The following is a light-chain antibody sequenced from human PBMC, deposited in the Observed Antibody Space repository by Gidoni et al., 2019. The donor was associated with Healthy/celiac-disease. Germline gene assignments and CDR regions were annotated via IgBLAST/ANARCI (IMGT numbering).Light chain of an antibody. J-gene: IGKJ5*01. V-gene: IGKV3-15*01. CDR2: GAS. CDR3: QQYNNWPIT. CDR1: QSVSSN. Sequence: EIVMTQSPATLSVSPGERATLSCRASQSVSSNLAWYQQKPGQAPRLLIHGASTRATGIPARFSGSGSGTEFTLTISSLQSEDFAVYYCQQYNNWPITFGQGTRLEIE.